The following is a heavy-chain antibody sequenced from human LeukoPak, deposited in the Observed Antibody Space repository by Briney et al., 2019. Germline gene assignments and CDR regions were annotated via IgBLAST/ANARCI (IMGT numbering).Heavy chain of an antibody. J-gene: IGHJ4*02. CDR1: GGSISSYY. CDR2: IYYSGST. D-gene: IGHD2-8*01. Sequence: SETLSLTCTVSGGSISSYYWSWIRQPPGKGLEWIGYIYYSGSTNYNPSLKSRVTISVDTSKNQFSLKLSSVTAADTAVYCSRENGAFSPFGYWGQGTLVTVLS. V-gene: IGHV4-59*01. CDR3: SRENGAFSPFGY.